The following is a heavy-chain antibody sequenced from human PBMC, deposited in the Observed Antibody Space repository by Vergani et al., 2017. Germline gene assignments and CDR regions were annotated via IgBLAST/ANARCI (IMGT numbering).Heavy chain of an antibody. Sequence: EVQLEQSGAAVKKPGESLEISCKGSGYSFSRNWIAWVRERPGQGLEWMGMIYPGNSETRNNPSFRGQVTMSVDKSISTAYLQWSSLKASDSAMYYCARVYCRGRSCAGTHYFYHIDVWGKGATVTGS. CDR2: IYPGNSET. D-gene: IGHD3-10*01. V-gene: IGHV5-51*03. CDR1: GYSFSRNW. CDR3: ARVYCRGRSCAGTHYFYHIDV. J-gene: IGHJ6*03.